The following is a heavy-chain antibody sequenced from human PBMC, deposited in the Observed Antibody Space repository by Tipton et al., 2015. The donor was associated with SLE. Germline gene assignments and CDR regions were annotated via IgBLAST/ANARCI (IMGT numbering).Heavy chain of an antibody. CDR2: IYHSGST. D-gene: IGHD5-24*01. J-gene: IGHJ4*02. CDR3: AREGRDGYNPLGMDV. Sequence: TLSLTCSVSGGSIRSYYWTWIRQPPGKGLEWIGYIYHSGSTYYNPSLKSRVTISEDRSKNHFSLNLSSVTAADTAVYYCAREGRDGYNPLGMDVWGQGTLVTVSS. CDR1: GGSIRSYY. V-gene: IGHV4-30-2*01.